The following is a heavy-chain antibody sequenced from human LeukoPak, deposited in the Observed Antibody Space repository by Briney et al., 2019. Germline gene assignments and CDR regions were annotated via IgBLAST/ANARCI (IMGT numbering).Heavy chain of an antibody. J-gene: IGHJ4*02. Sequence: SETLSLTCAVSGYSISSGYYWGWIRQPPGKGLEWIGSIYHSGSTYYNPSLKSRVTISVDTSKNQFSLKLSSVTAAGTAVYYCARRGGSYGIDYWGQGTLVTVSS. V-gene: IGHV4-38-2*01. CDR3: ARRGGSYGIDY. CDR1: GYSISSGYY. CDR2: IYHSGST. D-gene: IGHD1-26*01.